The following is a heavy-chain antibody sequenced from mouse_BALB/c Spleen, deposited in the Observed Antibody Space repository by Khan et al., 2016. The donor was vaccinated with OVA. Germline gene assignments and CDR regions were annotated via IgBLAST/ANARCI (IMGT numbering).Heavy chain of an antibody. J-gene: IGHJ3*01. CDR1: GYTFTDYA. Sequence: VELVESGAELVRPGVSVKISCKGSGYTFTDYAMHWVKQSHEKSLEWIGVISTYYGDANYNQKFKGKATMTVDKSSSTAYMELARLTSEDSAIYYCARSHSGFAYWGQGTLVTVS. CDR2: ISTYYGDA. V-gene: IGHV1S137*01. CDR3: ARSHSGFAY.